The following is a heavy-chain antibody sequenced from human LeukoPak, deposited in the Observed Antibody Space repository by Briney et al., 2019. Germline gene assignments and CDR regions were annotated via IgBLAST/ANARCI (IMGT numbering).Heavy chain of an antibody. D-gene: IGHD1-26*01. V-gene: IGHV4-4*07. Sequence: SETLSLTCIVSGGSISNYYWSWIRQPAGKGLEWIGRIYTSGSTNYNPSLKSRVTMSVDTSKNQFSLELSSVTAADTAVYYCARAEWELRRGDAFDIWGQGTMVTVSS. CDR1: GGSISNYY. J-gene: IGHJ3*02. CDR2: IYTSGST. CDR3: ARAEWELRRGDAFDI.